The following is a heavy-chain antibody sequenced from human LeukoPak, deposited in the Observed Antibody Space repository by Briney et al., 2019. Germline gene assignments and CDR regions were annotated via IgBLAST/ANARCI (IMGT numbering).Heavy chain of an antibody. CDR1: GFSFSGSA. Sequence: GGSLRLSCAASGFSFSGSATHWVRQASGRGLEWVGRIRSGTNDYATTYAESVKGRFTISRDESKKTAYLQMNSLKNEDTAVYYCTRQATTTFNPWGQGTLVTVSA. V-gene: IGHV3-73*01. J-gene: IGHJ5*02. CDR3: TRQATTTFNP. CDR2: IRSGTNDYAT. D-gene: IGHD1-1*01.